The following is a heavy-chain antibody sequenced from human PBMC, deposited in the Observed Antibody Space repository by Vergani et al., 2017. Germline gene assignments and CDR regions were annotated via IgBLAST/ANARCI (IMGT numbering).Heavy chain of an antibody. CDR1: GFTFGDYA. CDR2: IRSKAYGGTT. J-gene: IGHJ3*02. D-gene: IGHD4-17*01. CDR3: TSDGDEVGAFDI. V-gene: IGHV3-49*04. Sequence: EVQLVESGGGLVQPGRSLRLSCTASGFTFGDYAMSWVRQAPGKGLEWVGFIRSKAYGGTTEYAASVKGRFTISRDDSKSIAYLQMNSLKTEDTAVYYCTSDGDEVGAFDIWGQGTMVTVSS.